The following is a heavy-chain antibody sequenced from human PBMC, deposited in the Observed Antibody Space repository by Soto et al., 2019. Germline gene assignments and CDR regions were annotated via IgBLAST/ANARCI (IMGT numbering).Heavy chain of an antibody. D-gene: IGHD2-15*01. CDR2: IWYDGSNK. CDR3: AKARVGRVDDAFDI. Sequence: QVQLVESGGGVVQPGRSLRLSCAASGFTFSRYGMHWVRQAPGKGLEWVAVIWYDGSNKYYADSVKGRFTISRDNSKNQLYLSVNSLRAEDTAVYYCAKARVGRVDDAFDIWCEGTMVAVAS. V-gene: IGHV3-33*06. J-gene: IGHJ3*02. CDR1: GFTFSRYG.